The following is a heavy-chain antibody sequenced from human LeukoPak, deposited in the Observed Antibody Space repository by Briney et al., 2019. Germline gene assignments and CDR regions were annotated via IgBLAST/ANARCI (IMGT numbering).Heavy chain of an antibody. J-gene: IGHJ4*02. CDR2: INPNSGGT. CDR3: ARGRITMVRGVSPGDY. D-gene: IGHD3-10*01. V-gene: IGHV1-2*02. CDR1: GYTFTDYY. Sequence: ASVKVSCKASGYTFTDYYMHWVRQAPGQGLEWMGWINPNSGGTNYAQKFQGRVTMTRDTSISTAYMELSRLRSDDTAVYYCARGRITMVRGVSPGDYWGQGTLVTVSS.